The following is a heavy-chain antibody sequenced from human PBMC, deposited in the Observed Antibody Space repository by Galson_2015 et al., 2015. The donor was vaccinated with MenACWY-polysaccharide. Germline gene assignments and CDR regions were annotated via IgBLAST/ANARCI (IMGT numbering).Heavy chain of an antibody. J-gene: IGHJ6*03. Sequence: SVKVSCKASGGTFSSYAISWVRQAPGQGLEWMGGIIPIFGTANYAQKFQGRVTITADKSTSTAYMELSSLRSEDTAVYYCASKASTYNWNYDLYYYYYMDVWGKGTTVTVS. D-gene: IGHD1-7*01. CDR1: GGTFSSYA. V-gene: IGHV1-69*06. CDR3: ASKASTYNWNYDLYYYYYMDV. CDR2: IIPIFGTA.